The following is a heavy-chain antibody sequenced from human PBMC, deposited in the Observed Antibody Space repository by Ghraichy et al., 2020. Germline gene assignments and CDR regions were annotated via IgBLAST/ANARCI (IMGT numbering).Heavy chain of an antibody. CDR3: ARGSVVVVPAAIEYYYYMDV. CDR2: INHSEST. CDR1: GGSFSGYY. D-gene: IGHD2-2*02. V-gene: IGHV4-34*01. Sequence: SETLSLTCAVYGGSFSGYYWSWIRQPPGKGLEWIGEINHSESTNYNPSLKSRVTISVDASKNQFSLKLSSVTAADTAVYYCARGSVVVVPAAIEYYYYMDVWGKGTTVTVSS. J-gene: IGHJ6*03.